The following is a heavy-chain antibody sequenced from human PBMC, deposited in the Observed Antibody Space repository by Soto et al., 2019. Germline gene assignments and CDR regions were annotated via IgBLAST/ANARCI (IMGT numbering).Heavy chain of an antibody. Sequence: SLRLSCTASGFTITSNYFTWVRQAPGQGLEWVSLIYSGGFAYYADSFKGRFTISRDNSKNTVYLQMNSLRADDTAVYYCARGIDFGYSYGYEGFDYWGQGALVTVSS. D-gene: IGHD5-18*01. J-gene: IGHJ4*02. CDR1: GFTITSNY. CDR3: ARGIDFGYSYGYEGFDY. V-gene: IGHV3-53*01. CDR2: IYSGGFA.